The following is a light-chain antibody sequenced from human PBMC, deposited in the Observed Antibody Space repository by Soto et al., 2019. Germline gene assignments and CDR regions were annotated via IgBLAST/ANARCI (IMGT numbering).Light chain of an antibody. V-gene: IGLV8-61*01. CDR2: STN. CDR1: SGSVSTNYY. CDR3: MLCMGSGTYV. Sequence: QTVVTQEPSLSVSPGGTVTLTCGLSSGSVSTNYYPSWYQQTPGQAPRTLIYSTNTRSSGVPDRFSGSILGNKAALTITGAQADDDSDYYCMLCMGSGTYVFGIGTKVTVL. J-gene: IGLJ1*01.